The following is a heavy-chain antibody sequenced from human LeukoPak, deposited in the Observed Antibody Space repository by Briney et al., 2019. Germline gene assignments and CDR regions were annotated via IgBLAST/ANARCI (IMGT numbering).Heavy chain of an antibody. Sequence: SETLSLTCTVSGGSISSYYWSWIRQPPGKGLEWIGYIYYSGSTNCNPSLKSRVTISVDTSKNQFSLKLSSVTAADTAVYYCAREGCQLLSELNWYFDLWGRGTLVTVSS. V-gene: IGHV4-59*01. J-gene: IGHJ2*01. CDR1: GGSISSYY. CDR2: IYYSGST. CDR3: AREGCQLLSELNWYFDL. D-gene: IGHD2-2*01.